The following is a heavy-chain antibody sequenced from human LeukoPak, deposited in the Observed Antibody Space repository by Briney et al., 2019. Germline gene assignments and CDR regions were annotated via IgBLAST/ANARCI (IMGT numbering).Heavy chain of an antibody. D-gene: IGHD3-16*01. CDR1: GFTFDDYG. Sequence: GGSLRLSCAASGFTFDDYGMSWVRQAPGKGLEWVTFIQYDGGNKNYADSVRGRFTISRDNSKNTLYLQMNSLRAEDTAVYYCATDVYYRDSTGYFDNWGQGTLVTVSS. CDR3: ATDVYYRDSTGYFDN. V-gene: IGHV3-30*02. J-gene: IGHJ4*03. CDR2: IQYDGGNK.